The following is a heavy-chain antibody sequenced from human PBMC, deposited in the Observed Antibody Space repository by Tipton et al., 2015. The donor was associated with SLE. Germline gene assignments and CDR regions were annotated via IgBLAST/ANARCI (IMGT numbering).Heavy chain of an antibody. J-gene: IGHJ4*02. CDR1: DDSISHYY. Sequence: TLSLTCTVSDDSISHYYWSWIRQSPGKGLEWIGSIYYSGSTYYNPSLKSRVTISVDTSKNQFSLKLSSVTAADTAVYYCARLRDIVLYWGQGTLVTVSS. D-gene: IGHD2-15*01. CDR2: IYYSGST. CDR3: ARLRDIVLY. V-gene: IGHV4-59*12.